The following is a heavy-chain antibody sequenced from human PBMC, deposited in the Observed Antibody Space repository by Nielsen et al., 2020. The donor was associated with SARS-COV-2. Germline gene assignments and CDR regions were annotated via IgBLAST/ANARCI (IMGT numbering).Heavy chain of an antibody. CDR3: ARAPSLYCSSSSFYYYNWFDP. CDR2: IIPIFGTA. J-gene: IGHJ5*02. D-gene: IGHD2-2*01. V-gene: IGHV1-69*01. Sequence: WVRQAPGQGLEWMGGIIPIFGTANYAQKFQGRVTITADESTSTAYMELSSLRSEDTAVYYCARAPSLYCSSSSFYYYNWFDPWGQGTLVTVSS.